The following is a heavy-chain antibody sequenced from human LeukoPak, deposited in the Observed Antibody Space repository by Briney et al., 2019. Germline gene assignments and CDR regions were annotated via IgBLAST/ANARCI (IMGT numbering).Heavy chain of an antibody. CDR2: IRYDGSNK. CDR3: AREIYYDSNFDY. CDR1: GFTFSSYG. Sequence: GGSLRLSCAASGFTFSSYGMHWVRQAPGKGLEWVAFIRYDGSNKYYADSVKGRFTISRDNAKNSLYLQMNSLRAKDTAVYYCAREIYYDSNFDYWGQGILVTVSS. J-gene: IGHJ4*02. V-gene: IGHV3-30*02. D-gene: IGHD3-22*01.